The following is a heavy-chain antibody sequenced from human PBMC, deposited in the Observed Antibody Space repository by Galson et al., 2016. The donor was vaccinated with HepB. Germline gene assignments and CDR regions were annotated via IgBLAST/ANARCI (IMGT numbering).Heavy chain of an antibody. CDR3: ARHEGVDIVTTITVMGFDP. D-gene: IGHD5-12*01. CDR2: IYDSDTT. CDR1: GGSISNSRHY. Sequence: SETLSLTCTVSGGSISNSRHYWGWIRQPPGKGLKWIASIYDSDTTYSKPSLESRVTISVDTAKNQYSLKLRSVTAADTAMYYCARHEGVDIVTTITVMGFDPWGQGTLVTVSS. V-gene: IGHV4-39*01. J-gene: IGHJ5*02.